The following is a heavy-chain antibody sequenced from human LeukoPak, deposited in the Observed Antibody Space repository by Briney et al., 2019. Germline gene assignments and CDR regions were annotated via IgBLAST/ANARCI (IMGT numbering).Heavy chain of an antibody. CDR2: ISGGSHGT. Sequence: GGSLRLSCAASGFTFASYGMSWLRQAPGRGLEWVSIISGGSHGTFYADSVKGRFSVSRDNSKNTLYLQMNSLRAEDTAVYYCAKSGSSGTLYVHGMDVWGQGTTVTV. V-gene: IGHV3-23*01. CDR3: AKSGSSGTLYVHGMDV. J-gene: IGHJ6*02. CDR1: GFTFASYG. D-gene: IGHD3-10*01.